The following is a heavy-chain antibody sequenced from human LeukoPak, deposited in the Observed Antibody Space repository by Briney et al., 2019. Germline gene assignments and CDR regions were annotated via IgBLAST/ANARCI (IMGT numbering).Heavy chain of an antibody. V-gene: IGHV3-33*01. Sequence: PGGSLRLSCAASGFSFSSYGMHWVRQAPGKGLEWVAVIWYDGSNKFYADSVKGRFTISRDNSKNTLYLQMNSLRAEDTAVYYCARDPSYYYDNTGYYRWRNFDYWGQGTLVTVSS. CDR3: ARDPSYYYDNTGYYRWRNFDY. J-gene: IGHJ4*02. CDR1: GFSFSSYG. CDR2: IWYDGSNK. D-gene: IGHD3-22*01.